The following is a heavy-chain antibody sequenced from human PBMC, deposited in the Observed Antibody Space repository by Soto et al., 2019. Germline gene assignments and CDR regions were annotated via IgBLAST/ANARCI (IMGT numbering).Heavy chain of an antibody. Sequence: QVQLVQSGAEVKKPGSSVKVSCKASGGTFSSYAISWVLQAPGQGLEWMGGLLPIFGTANYAQKFQGRVTITADESTSTAYMALSSLRSEDTAVSYCASSPVDGYNLYWGQGTLVTVSS. CDR1: GGTFSSYA. CDR3: ASSPVDGYNLY. J-gene: IGHJ4*02. CDR2: LLPIFGTA. D-gene: IGHD5-12*01. V-gene: IGHV1-69*12.